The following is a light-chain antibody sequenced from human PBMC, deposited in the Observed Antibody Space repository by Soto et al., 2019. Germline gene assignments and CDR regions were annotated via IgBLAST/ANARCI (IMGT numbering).Light chain of an antibody. V-gene: IGLV4-69*01. Sequence: QPVLPQSPSASASLGASVKLTCTLSSGHSSYAIAWHQKQPGKGPRYLMDLNNDGSHTKGDGIPDRCSGSSSGADRYLISSSLQSEEEADYYCQTWGTGFQFFVGGTKLTVL. J-gene: IGLJ2*01. CDR1: SGHSSYA. CDR3: QTWGTGFQF. CDR2: LNNDGSH.